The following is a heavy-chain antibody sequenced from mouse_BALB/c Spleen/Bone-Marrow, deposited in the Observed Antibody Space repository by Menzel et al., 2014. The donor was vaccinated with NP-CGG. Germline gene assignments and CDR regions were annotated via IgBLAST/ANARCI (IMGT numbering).Heavy chain of an antibody. Sequence: VQLKESGPGLVRPGASVKMSCKASGYTFTDYVIHWVKQKPGQGLEWIGYIIPFNDGTKYNEKFKGKATLTSDKSSTTTYMELSSLTSEDSAVYFCARWDYGTRFYFDYWGQGTTLTVSS. CDR2: IIPFNDGT. V-gene: IGHV1-14*01. J-gene: IGHJ2*01. D-gene: IGHD1-1*01. CDR3: ARWDYGTRFYFDY. CDR1: GYTFTDYV.